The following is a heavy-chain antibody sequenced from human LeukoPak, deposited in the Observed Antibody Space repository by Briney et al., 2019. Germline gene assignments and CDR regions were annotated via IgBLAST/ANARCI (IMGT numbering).Heavy chain of an antibody. CDR1: GFTFSTYV. Sequence: GRSLRLSCAASGFTFSTYVIYWVRQAPGKGLQWVAVTSYDGRNNDYAGSVKGRFTISRDNSKNTVYLQMNSLRAEDTAVYYCAREVFSSSRAYNWFDPWGQGTLVTVSS. D-gene: IGHD6-13*01. CDR2: TSYDGRNN. V-gene: IGHV3-30*04. J-gene: IGHJ5*02. CDR3: AREVFSSSRAYNWFDP.